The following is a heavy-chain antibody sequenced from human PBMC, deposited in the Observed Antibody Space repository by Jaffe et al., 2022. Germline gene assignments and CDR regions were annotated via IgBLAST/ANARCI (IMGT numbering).Heavy chain of an antibody. V-gene: IGHV3-43D*04. D-gene: IGHD6-13*01. J-gene: IGHJ4*02. Sequence: EVQLVESGGVVVQPGGSLRLSCAASGFTFDDYAMHWVRQAPGKGLEWVSLISWDGGSTYYADSVKGRFTISRDNSKNSLYLQMNSLRAEDTALYYCAKDMRSGSSWYYFDYWGQGTLVTVSS. CDR2: ISWDGGST. CDR1: GFTFDDYA. CDR3: AKDMRSGSSWYYFDY.